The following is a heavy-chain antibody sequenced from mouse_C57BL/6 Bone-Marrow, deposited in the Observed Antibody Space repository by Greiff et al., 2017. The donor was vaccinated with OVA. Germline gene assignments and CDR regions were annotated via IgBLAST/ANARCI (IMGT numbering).Heavy chain of an antibody. J-gene: IGHJ2*01. Sequence: QVQLQQSGAELVRPGTSVKVSCKASGYAFTNYLIEWVKQRPGQGLEWIGVINPGSGGTNYNEKFKGKATLTADKSSSTAYMQLSSLTSEDSAVYFCARNYYSGSSYLYYFDYWGQGTTLTVSS. CDR1: GYAFTNYL. CDR3: ARNYYSGSSYLYYFDY. V-gene: IGHV1-54*01. D-gene: IGHD1-1*01. CDR2: INPGSGGT.